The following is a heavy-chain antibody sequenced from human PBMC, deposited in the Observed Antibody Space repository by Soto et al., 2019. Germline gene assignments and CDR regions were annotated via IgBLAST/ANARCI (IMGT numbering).Heavy chain of an antibody. CDR1: GGSISSGGYY. CDR2: IYYSGST. J-gene: IGHJ4*02. V-gene: IGHV4-31*03. CDR3: ARGGYYDILTGYYPRDLFDH. D-gene: IGHD3-9*01. Sequence: SETLSLTCTVSGGSISSGGYYWSWIRQHPGKGLEWIGYIYYSGSTYYNPSLKSRVTISVDTSKNQFSLKLSSVTAADTAVYYCARGGYYDILTGYYPRDLFDHWGQGTLVTVSS.